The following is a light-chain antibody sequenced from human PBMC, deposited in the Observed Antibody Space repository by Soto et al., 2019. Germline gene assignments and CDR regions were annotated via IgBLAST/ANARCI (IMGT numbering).Light chain of an antibody. CDR3: QQYNNWPPKWT. CDR2: GAS. J-gene: IGKJ1*01. V-gene: IGKV3-15*01. Sequence: EIVMTQSPATLSVSPGERATLSCRASQSVSSNLAWYQQKPGQAPRLLIYGASTRATGIPARFSGSGSGTEFTLTISSLQSEDFAVYYCQQYNNWPPKWTFGQGT. CDR1: QSVSSN.